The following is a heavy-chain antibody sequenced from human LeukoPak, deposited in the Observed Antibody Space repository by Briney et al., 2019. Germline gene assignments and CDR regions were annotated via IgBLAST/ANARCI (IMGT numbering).Heavy chain of an antibody. V-gene: IGHV4-34*01. Sequence: PSETLSLTCAVYGGSFSGYYWSWIRQPPGKGLEWIGEINHSGSTNYNPSLKSRVTISVDTSKNQFSLKLSSVTAADTAVYYCARRPTMVRGKFDPWGQGTLVTVSS. CDR3: ARRPTMVRGKFDP. D-gene: IGHD3-10*01. J-gene: IGHJ5*02. CDR2: INHSGST. CDR1: GGSFSGYY.